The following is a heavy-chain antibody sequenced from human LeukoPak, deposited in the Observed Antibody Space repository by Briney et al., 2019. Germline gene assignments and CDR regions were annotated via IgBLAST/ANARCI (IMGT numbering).Heavy chain of an antibody. V-gene: IGHV4-59*01. D-gene: IGHD2-2*01. J-gene: IGHJ4*02. CDR2: IYYTGST. CDR3: ARAPAGDYFDY. Sequence: PSETLSLTCTVSGGSISTYYWSWLRQPPGKGLEWIGYIYYTGSTNYNPSLKSRVTISVDTSKNQFSLKLSSVTAADTAVYFCARAPAGDYFDYWGQGTLVTVSS. CDR1: GGSISTYY.